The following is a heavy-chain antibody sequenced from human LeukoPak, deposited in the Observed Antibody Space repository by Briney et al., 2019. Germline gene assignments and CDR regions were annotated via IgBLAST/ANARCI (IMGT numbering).Heavy chain of an antibody. V-gene: IGHV3-21*01. Sequence: GGSLRLSCAASGFTFSSYSMNWVRQAPGKGLEWVSSISSSSSYIYYADSVKGRFTISRDNAKNSLYLQMNSLRAEDTAVYYCARSAPTYYYDSSGYYPDYFDYWGQGTLVTVSS. J-gene: IGHJ4*02. CDR1: GFTFSSYS. CDR3: ARSAPTYYYDSSGYYPDYFDY. D-gene: IGHD3-22*01. CDR2: ISSSSSYI.